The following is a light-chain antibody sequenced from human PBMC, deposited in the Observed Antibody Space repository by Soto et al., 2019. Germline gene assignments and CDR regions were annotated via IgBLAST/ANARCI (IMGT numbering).Light chain of an antibody. V-gene: IGKV3-20*01. CDR1: QSVSSSY. CDR3: QQYGFSPWS. Sequence: EIVLTQSPGTLSLSPGERATLSCRASQSVSSSYLAWYQQKPGQAPRLLISGASSRATGIPDRFSGSGSATDFTLTISRLAPEDFAMYYCQQYGFSPWSFGQGTKVLIK. J-gene: IGKJ1*01. CDR2: GAS.